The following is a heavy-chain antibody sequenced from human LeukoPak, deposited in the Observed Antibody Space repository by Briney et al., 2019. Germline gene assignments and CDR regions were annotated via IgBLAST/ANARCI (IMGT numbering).Heavy chain of an antibody. CDR2: IYSGGST. J-gene: IGHJ4*02. Sequence: PGGSLRLSCAASGFTVSSNYMSWVRQAPGKGLEWVSVIYSGGSTYYADSVKGRFTISRDNSKNTLYLQMNSLRAEDTAVYYCASRSSGWSYYFDYWGQGTLVTVSS. CDR3: ASRSSGWSYYFDY. V-gene: IGHV3-53*01. CDR1: GFTVSSNY. D-gene: IGHD6-19*01.